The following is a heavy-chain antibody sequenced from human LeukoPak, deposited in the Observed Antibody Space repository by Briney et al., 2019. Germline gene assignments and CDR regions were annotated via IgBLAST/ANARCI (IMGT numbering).Heavy chain of an antibody. D-gene: IGHD5-12*01. J-gene: IGHJ4*02. CDR2: IYHTGSN. V-gene: IGHV4-61*08. CDR1: GGSVSSADYY. Sequence: SETLSLTCTVSGGSVSSADYYWSWIRHPPGQTLEWIGYIYHTGSNNYKYSLKSRVTISLDTSKNQFSLKLRSVTAADTAIYYCARGPLDSGYTYFDYWGQGTLVSVAS. CDR3: ARGPLDSGYTYFDY.